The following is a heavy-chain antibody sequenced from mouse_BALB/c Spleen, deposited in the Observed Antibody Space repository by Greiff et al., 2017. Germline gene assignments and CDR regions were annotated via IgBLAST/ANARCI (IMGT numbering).Heavy chain of an antibody. Sequence: VQLQQSGPGLVAPSQSLSITCTVSGFSLTSYCVHWVRQPPGKGLEWLGVIWAGGSTNYNSALMSRLSISKDNSKSQVFLKMNSLQTDDTAMCYCAGGCEFAYWGQGTLVTVSA. CDR2: IWAGGST. J-gene: IGHJ3*01. CDR1: GFSLTSYC. V-gene: IGHV2-9*02. CDR3: AGGCEFAY.